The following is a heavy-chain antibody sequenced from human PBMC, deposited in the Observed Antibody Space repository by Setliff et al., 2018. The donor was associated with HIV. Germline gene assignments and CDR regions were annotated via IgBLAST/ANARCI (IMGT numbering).Heavy chain of an antibody. Sequence: PGGSLRLSCAASGFTFSNSWMTWVRQAPGKGLEWVGRIKTKTQRGTTEYAAPAKGRFIISRDDSKNTLYLQMNSLRSEDTAVYYCVTGVGTSSVDYWGQGTMVTVSS. V-gene: IGHV3-15*01. J-gene: IGHJ4*02. CDR3: VTGVGTSSVDY. D-gene: IGHD3-22*01. CDR2: IKTKTQRGTT. CDR1: GFTFSNSW.